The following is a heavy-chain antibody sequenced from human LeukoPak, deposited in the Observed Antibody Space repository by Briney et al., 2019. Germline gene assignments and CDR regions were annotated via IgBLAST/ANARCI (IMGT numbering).Heavy chain of an antibody. J-gene: IGHJ4*02. CDR2: FDPEDGET. D-gene: IGHD2-21*02. CDR1: GYTLTELS. Sequence: GASVKVSCKVSGYTLTELSMHWVRQAPGKGLEWMGGFDPEDGETIYAQKFQGRVTMTEDTSTDTAYMELSSLRSEDTAVYYCATAYCGGDCLPYFDYWGQGTLVTVSS. V-gene: IGHV1-24*01. CDR3: ATAYCGGDCLPYFDY.